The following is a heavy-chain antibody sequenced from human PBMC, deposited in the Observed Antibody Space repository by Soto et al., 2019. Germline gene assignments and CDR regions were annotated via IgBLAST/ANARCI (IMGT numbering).Heavy chain of an antibody. CDR2: ISAYNGNT. D-gene: IGHD6-6*01. J-gene: IGHJ6*02. CDR3: ARDDGSSPNHYYGMDV. Sequence: ASVKVSCKASGYTFTIYGISWVRQAPGQGLEWMGWISAYNGNTNYAQKLQGRVTMTTDTSTSTAYMELRSLRSDDTAVYYCARDDGSSPNHYYGMDVWGQGTTVTVSS. V-gene: IGHV1-18*04. CDR1: GYTFTIYG.